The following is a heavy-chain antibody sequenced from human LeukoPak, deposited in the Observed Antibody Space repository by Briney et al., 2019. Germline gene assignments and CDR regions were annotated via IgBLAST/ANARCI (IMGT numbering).Heavy chain of an antibody. J-gene: IGHJ4*02. Sequence: RSLRLSCAASGFTFSSYGMHWVRQAPGKGLEWVAVIWYDGSNKYYADSVKGRFTISRDNSKNTLYLQMNSLRAEDTAVYYCAKDTVTTGFDYWGQGTLVTVSS. CDR1: GFTFSSYG. CDR2: IWYDGSNK. D-gene: IGHD4-11*01. V-gene: IGHV3-33*06. CDR3: AKDTVTTGFDY.